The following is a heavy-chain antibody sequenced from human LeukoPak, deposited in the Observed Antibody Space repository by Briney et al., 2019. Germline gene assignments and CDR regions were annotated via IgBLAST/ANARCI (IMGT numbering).Heavy chain of an antibody. J-gene: IGHJ3*02. V-gene: IGHV3-11*05. CDR1: GFTFSDYY. CDR3: AREGYGDYVYAFDI. Sequence: SGGSLRLSCAASGFTFSDYYMSWIRQAPGKGLEWVSYISSSSSYTSYADSVKGRFTISRDNAKNSLYLQMNSLRAEDTAVYYCAREGYGDYVYAFDIWGQGTMVTVSS. D-gene: IGHD5-12*01. CDR2: ISSSSSYT.